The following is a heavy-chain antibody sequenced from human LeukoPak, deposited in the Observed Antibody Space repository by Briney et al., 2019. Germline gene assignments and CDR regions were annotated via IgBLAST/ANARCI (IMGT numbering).Heavy chain of an antibody. D-gene: IGHD6-19*01. CDR1: GFTFSSYT. Sequence: GGSLRLSCAASGFTFSSYTMNWVRQPPGRGREGVSNIVTSTTIYYADSVKGRFTISRDNAKNSLYLQMNSLRAEDTALYYCAKDIAVAGMTFWYFDLWGRGTLVTVSS. V-gene: IGHV3-48*01. CDR2: IVTSTTI. CDR3: AKDIAVAGMTFWYFDL. J-gene: IGHJ2*01.